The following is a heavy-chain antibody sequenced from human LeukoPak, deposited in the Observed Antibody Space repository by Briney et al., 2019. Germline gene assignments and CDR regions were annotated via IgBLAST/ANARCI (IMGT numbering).Heavy chain of an antibody. D-gene: IGHD6-25*01. CDR3: ARSSAEDAFDI. J-gene: IGHJ3*02. CDR1: GYTFTSYD. CDR2: MNPNSGNT. V-gene: IGHV1-8*01. Sequence: GASVKVSCKASGYTFTSYDINWVRQATGQGLGWMGWMNPNSGNTGYAQKFQGRVTMTRNTSISTAYMELSSLRSEDAAVYYCARSSAEDAFDIWGQGTMVTVSS.